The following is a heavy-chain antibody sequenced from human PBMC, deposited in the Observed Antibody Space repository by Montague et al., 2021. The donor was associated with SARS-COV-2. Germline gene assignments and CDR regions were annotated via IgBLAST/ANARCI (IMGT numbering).Heavy chain of an antibody. CDR2: LLHRKKRDS. J-gene: IGHJ3*02. V-gene: IGHV6-1*01. Sequence: CAISGDSVAGHRRRWEEITQELQSRMEWVGRLLHRKKRDSDYAEXVKRRLVITPDTSKNQVSLQLNSVIPEDTAVYFCASSGITLTGLDAFDIWGQGTMVTVSS. CDR1: GDSVAGHRRR. CDR3: ASSGITLTGLDAFDI. D-gene: IGHD3-9*01.